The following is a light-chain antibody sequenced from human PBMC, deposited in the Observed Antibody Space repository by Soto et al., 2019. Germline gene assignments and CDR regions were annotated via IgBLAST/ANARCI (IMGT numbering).Light chain of an antibody. CDR1: RDISNS. J-gene: IGKJ1*01. CDR2: GAS. V-gene: IGKV1-12*01. Sequence: DIQMTQSPSSVSASVGDRLTITCRASRDISNSLAWYQQTPGKAPKLLLRGASSLHRGVPSRFSGGGAGTEFTLTISSLQTEDFATDYCQQTSAFPRTFGQGTKVDVK. CDR3: QQTSAFPRT.